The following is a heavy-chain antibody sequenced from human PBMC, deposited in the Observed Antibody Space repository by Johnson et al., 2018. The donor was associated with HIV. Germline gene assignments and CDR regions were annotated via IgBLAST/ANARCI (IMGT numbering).Heavy chain of an antibody. Sequence: QVQLVESGGGVVQPGESLRLSCAASGFIFSSYDMHWVRQAPGKGLEWVAFIRYDGSNKYYVDSVKGRFTISRDNSKNTFYLQMNSLRGDDTAVYYCAKDPTDFGPDWAFDIWGQGTMVTVSS. CDR2: IRYDGSNK. CDR1: GFIFSSYD. J-gene: IGHJ3*02. D-gene: IGHD3-10*01. V-gene: IGHV3-30*02. CDR3: AKDPTDFGPDWAFDI.